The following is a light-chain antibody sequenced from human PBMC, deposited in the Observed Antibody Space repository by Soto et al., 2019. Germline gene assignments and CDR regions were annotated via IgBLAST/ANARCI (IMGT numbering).Light chain of an antibody. V-gene: IGKV3D-20*02. CDR3: QQRSNWPPT. Sequence: EIVLTQSPGTLSLSPGERATLSCRASQSVRSSYLAWYQQKPGQAPRLLIYGASSRATGIPDRFSGSGSGTDFTLTISRLEPEDFAVYYCQQRSNWPPTFGQGTKVDIK. CDR1: QSVRSSY. J-gene: IGKJ1*01. CDR2: GAS.